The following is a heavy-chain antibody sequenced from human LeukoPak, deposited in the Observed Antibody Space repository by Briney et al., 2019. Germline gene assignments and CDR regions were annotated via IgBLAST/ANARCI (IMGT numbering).Heavy chain of an antibody. V-gene: IGHV4-34*01. J-gene: IGHJ5*02. D-gene: IGHD4/OR15-4a*01. CDR1: GGSFSSYY. CDR3: ANRLWWSRRDNPFDP. Sequence: SETLSLTCAVDGGSFSSYYWSWIRQPPGKGLEWIGEINHSGSTNYNPSLKSRVTISVDTSKNQFSLKLSSVTAADTAVYYCANRLWWSRRDNPFDPWGQGTLVTVSS. CDR2: INHSGST.